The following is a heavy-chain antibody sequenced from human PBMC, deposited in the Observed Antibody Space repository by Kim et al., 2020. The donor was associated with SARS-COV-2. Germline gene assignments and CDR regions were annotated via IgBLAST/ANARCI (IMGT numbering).Heavy chain of an antibody. J-gene: IGHJ5*02. Sequence: YADSVNGRVTVSRENNKNSLYLQMNSLRPDDSALYYCAKDMLRRRFDWPESWGQGTQVTVSS. D-gene: IGHD3-9*01. V-gene: IGHV3-43D*03. CDR3: AKDMLRRRFDWPES.